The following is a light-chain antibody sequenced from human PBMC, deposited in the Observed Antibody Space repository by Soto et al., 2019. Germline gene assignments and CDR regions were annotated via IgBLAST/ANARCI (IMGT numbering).Light chain of an antibody. Sequence: DVQMTQSPSSLSASVGDRVTITCRASQDINSWLAWYQQKPGNAPKSLIYAASSLQTGVPSRFSGSASGTHFTLTISNLQPEDSATYYCQQYNMYPLPFGGGTKVEIK. CDR1: QDINSW. V-gene: IGKV1D-16*01. J-gene: IGKJ4*01. CDR2: AAS. CDR3: QQYNMYPLP.